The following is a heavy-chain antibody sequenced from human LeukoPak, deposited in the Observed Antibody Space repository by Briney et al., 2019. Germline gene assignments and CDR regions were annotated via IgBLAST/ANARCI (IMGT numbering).Heavy chain of an antibody. CDR1: GFTFKRDS. V-gene: IGHV3-48*01. J-gene: IGHJ3*02. D-gene: IGHD2-15*01. Sequence: GGSLRLSCVASGFTFKRDSMNWVRQAPGKGLEWVSYISGSSNTIHYADSVQGRFTVSRDNGKKSLYLQMNSLRAEDTALYYCARDSGGIEDAFDIWGQGTMVTVSS. CDR3: ARDSGGIEDAFDI. CDR2: ISGSSNTI.